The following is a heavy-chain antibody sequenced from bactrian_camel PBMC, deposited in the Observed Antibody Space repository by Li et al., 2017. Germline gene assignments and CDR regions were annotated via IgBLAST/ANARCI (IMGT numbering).Heavy chain of an antibody. CDR2: LGTYGRI. Sequence: HVQLVESGGGSVQAGGPLRLSCAVSGLTASNYCMGWFRQAPGKEREVVAVLGTYGRINYADSVKGRFAISKDNAENTLYLQMNNLKPDDTAMYRCGAGQWSLVAGAGYCYAADWGQGTQVTVS. CDR3: GAGQWSLVAGAGYCYAAD. CDR1: GLTASNYC. V-gene: IGHV3S55*01. D-gene: IGHD6*01. J-gene: IGHJ4*01.